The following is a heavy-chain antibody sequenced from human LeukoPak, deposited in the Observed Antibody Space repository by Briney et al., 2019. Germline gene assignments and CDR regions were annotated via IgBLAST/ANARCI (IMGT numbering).Heavy chain of an antibody. V-gene: IGHV3-64*04. Sequence: GGSLRLSCSASGFTFSSYAMHWVRQAPGKGLEYVSAISSNGGSTYYADSVKGRFTISRDNSKNTLYLQMNSLRAEDTAVYYCAKDSSGWYVDYWGQGTLVTVSS. CDR3: AKDSSGWYVDY. CDR2: ISSNGGST. CDR1: GFTFSSYA. D-gene: IGHD6-19*01. J-gene: IGHJ4*02.